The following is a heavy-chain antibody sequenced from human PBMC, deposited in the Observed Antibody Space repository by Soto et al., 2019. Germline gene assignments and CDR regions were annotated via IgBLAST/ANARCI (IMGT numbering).Heavy chain of an antibody. J-gene: IGHJ4*02. V-gene: IGHV1-69*05. Sequence: ASVKVSCKASGGTFSSYAISWVRQAPGQGLEWMGGIIPIFGTANYAQKFQGRVTISRHNSKNTLYLQMNSLRAEDTAVYYCAGAPPLHGDYVNWGQGTLVTVSS. D-gene: IGHD4-17*01. CDR3: AGAPPLHGDYVN. CDR1: GGTFSSYA. CDR2: IIPIFGTA.